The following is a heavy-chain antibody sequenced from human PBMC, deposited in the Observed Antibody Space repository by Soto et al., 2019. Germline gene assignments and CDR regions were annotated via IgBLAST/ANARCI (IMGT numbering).Heavy chain of an antibody. V-gene: IGHV1-69*01. CDR1: GGFVRSDP. Sequence: QLQLVQSGAEVKKPGSSVKVSCKGSGGFVRSDPISWVRQAPGQGPEWIGGIIPVFGSPTYAEKFQGRVTITADESSRTAYLELSSLKSEDRAVYFCAKGEGQWELPLWGQGTQVTVTS. D-gene: IGHD1-7*01. CDR2: IIPVFGSP. J-gene: IGHJ4*02. CDR3: AKGEGQWELPL.